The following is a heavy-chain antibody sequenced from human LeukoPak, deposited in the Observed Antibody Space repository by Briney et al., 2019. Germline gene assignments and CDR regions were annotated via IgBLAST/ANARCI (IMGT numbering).Heavy chain of an antibody. V-gene: IGHV3-23*01. CDR1: GFTFMKHA. J-gene: IGHJ4*02. Sequence: PGGSLRLSCAASGFTFMKHAMTWVRQAPGRGLQWVSVISGSGDSTYYADSVKGRFTISRDNAKNSLYLQMNSLRAEDTAVYYCARGSGWYGGYFDYWGQGTLVTVSS. D-gene: IGHD6-19*01. CDR3: ARGSGWYGGYFDY. CDR2: ISGSGDST.